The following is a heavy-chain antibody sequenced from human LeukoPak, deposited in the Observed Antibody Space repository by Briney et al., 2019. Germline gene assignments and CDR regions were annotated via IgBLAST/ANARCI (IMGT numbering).Heavy chain of an antibody. D-gene: IGHD1-26*01. J-gene: IGHJ4*02. CDR1: GYTFTSYG. Sequence: GASVKVSCKASGYTFTSYGISWVRQAPGQGLEWMGGIIPIFGTANYAQKFQGRVTITADESTSTAYMELSSLRSEDTAVYYCARYRGTWEDAGVFDYWGQGTLVTVSS. CDR3: ARYRGTWEDAGVFDY. V-gene: IGHV1-69*13. CDR2: IIPIFGTA.